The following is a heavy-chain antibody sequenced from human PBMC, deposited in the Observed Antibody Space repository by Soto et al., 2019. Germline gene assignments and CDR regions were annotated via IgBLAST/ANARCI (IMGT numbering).Heavy chain of an antibody. V-gene: IGHV3-21*01. CDR1: GFTFSSYC. J-gene: IGHJ6*02. CDR3: ARDYYSSNWENGCYYYAMDV. CDR2: ISSSSSYI. D-gene: IGHD6-13*01. Sequence: KPGGSLRLSCAASGFTFSSYCMNWVRQAPGKGLEWVSSISSSSSYIYYADSVRGRFTISRDNAKNSLYLQMNSLRAEDTAVYYCARDYYSSNWENGCYYYAMDVWGQGTTVTVS.